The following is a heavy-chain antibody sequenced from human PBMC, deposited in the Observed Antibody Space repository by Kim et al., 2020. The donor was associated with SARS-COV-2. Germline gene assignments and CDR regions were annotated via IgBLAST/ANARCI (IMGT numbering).Heavy chain of an antibody. Sequence: NYIPPLKSRVTITVDTSKNQFSRKLSSVTAAVTAVYYCARSDYGSGSYDYWGQGTLVTVSS. J-gene: IGHJ4*02. V-gene: IGHV4-34*01. D-gene: IGHD3-10*01. CDR3: ARSDYGSGSYDY.